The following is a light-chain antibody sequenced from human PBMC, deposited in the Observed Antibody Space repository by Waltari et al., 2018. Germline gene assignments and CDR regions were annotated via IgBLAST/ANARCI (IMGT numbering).Light chain of an antibody. Sequence: EIVLTQSPASLSLSPGDRATLPCRASQSVGRTVAWYQQRPGQAPRLLIYDASSRATGMPDRFSGSGSGTDFSLTISRLEPEDFAVYYCQKYGTRPATFGQGTKVEVK. CDR2: DAS. CDR3: QKYGTRPAT. V-gene: IGKV3-20*01. CDR1: QSVGRT. J-gene: IGKJ1*01.